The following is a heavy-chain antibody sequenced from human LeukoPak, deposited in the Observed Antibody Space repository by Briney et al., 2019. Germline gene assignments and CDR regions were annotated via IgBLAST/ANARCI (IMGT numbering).Heavy chain of an antibody. V-gene: IGHV4-39*07. J-gene: IGHJ4*02. CDR2: IYYSGST. D-gene: IGHD1-1*01. CDR3: ARVYFTGIDSDY. CDR1: GVSISSSSYY. Sequence: SETLSLTCTVSGVSISSSSYYWGWIRQPPGKGLEWIGNIYYSGSTYYNPSLKSRVTISVDTSKNQFSLKLSSVTAADTAVYYCARVYFTGIDSDYWGQGTLVTVSS.